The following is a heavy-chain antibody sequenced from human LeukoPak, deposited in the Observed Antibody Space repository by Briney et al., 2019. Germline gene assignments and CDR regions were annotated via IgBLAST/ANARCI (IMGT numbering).Heavy chain of an antibody. D-gene: IGHD1-26*01. J-gene: IGHJ4*02. CDR3: ARGRYSGSYGFSSLMY. CDR2: IYYSGST. CDR1: GGSISSSSYY. Sequence: KPSETLSLTCTVPGGSISSSSYYWGWIRQPPGKGLEWIGSIYYSGSTYYNPSLKSRVTISVDTSKNQFSLKLSSVTAADTAVYYCARGRYSGSYGFSSLMYWGQGTLVTVSS. V-gene: IGHV4-39*07.